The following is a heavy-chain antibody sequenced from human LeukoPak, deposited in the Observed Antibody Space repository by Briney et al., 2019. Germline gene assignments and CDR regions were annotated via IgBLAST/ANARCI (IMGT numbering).Heavy chain of an antibody. V-gene: IGHV4-34*01. CDR2: INHSGST. CDR1: GFTFSSYE. Sequence: GSLRLSCAASGFTFSSYEMNWIRQPPGKGLEWIGEINHSGSTNYNPSLKSRVTISVDTSKNQFSLKLSSVTAADTAVYYCARPVSGSSGWYYNYWGQGTLVTVSS. CDR3: ARPVSGSSGWYYNY. D-gene: IGHD6-19*01. J-gene: IGHJ4*02.